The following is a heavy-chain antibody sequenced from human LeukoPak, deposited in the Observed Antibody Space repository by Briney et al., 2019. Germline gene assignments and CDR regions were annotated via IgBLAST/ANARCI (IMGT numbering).Heavy chain of an antibody. CDR1: GYTFTSDG. CDR2: ISAYNGNT. V-gene: IGHV1-18*01. CDR3: ARDRGRMEIAAAVDY. D-gene: IGHD6-13*01. J-gene: IGHJ4*02. Sequence: GSVKVSCKASGYTFTSDGISWVRQAPGQGLEWMGWISAYNGNTNYAQKLQGRVTMTTDTSTSTAYMELRSLRSDDTAVYYCARDRGRMEIAAAVDYWGQGTLVTISS.